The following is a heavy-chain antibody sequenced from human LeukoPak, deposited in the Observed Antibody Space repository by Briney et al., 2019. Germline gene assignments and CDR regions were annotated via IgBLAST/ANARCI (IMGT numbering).Heavy chain of an antibody. Sequence: GGSLRLSCAASGFTFSSYEMNWVRRAPGKGLEWVSYISSSGSTIYYADSVKGRFTISRDNAKNSLFLQMSSLRAEDTAVYYCARVRGDYLPSYFDSWGQGTLVTVSS. CDR2: ISSSGSTI. J-gene: IGHJ4*02. V-gene: IGHV3-48*03. D-gene: IGHD4-17*01. CDR3: ARVRGDYLPSYFDS. CDR1: GFTFSSYE.